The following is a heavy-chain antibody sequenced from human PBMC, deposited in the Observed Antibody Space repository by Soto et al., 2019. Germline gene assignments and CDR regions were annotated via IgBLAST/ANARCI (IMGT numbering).Heavy chain of an antibody. Sequence: EVQLLESGGGLVQPGGSLRLSCAASGFTFSSYAMRWVRQAPGKGLEWVSAISGSGDSTYYADSVKGRFTISRDNSKNTLYLQMTSLRAEDTAVYYFARRGSGSYSDYWGQGTLVTVSS. CDR2: ISGSGDST. CDR1: GFTFSSYA. V-gene: IGHV3-23*01. CDR3: ARRGSGSYSDY. D-gene: IGHD1-26*01. J-gene: IGHJ4*02.